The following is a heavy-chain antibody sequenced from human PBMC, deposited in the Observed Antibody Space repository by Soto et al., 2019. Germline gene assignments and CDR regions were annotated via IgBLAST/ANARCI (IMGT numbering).Heavy chain of an antibody. Sequence: ASVKVSCKASGYTFNSHAIHWVRQAPGQRPEWLGWINAGNGNTVYAEKFQGRVTMTRDTSMTTAYMDLSSLTSEDTATYYCVRVRSDSSWQQSGWFDPWGPGTLVTVSS. J-gene: IGHJ5*02. D-gene: IGHD6-13*01. V-gene: IGHV1-3*01. CDR1: GYTFNSHA. CDR2: INAGNGNT. CDR3: VRVRSDSSWQQSGWFDP.